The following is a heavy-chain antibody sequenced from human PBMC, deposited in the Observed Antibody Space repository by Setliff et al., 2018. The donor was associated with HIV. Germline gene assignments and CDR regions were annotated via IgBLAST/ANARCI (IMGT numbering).Heavy chain of an antibody. Sequence: ASVKVSCKASGYTFSSYDINWVRQATGQGLEWMGWMNPNSGNTGYAQKYHDRVIMTIDTSTSTAYMELSSLRSEDTAVYYCARSSWELRQRHYYYYMDVWGKGTTVTVSS. D-gene: IGHD1-26*01. CDR3: ARSSWELRQRHYYYYMDV. V-gene: IGHV1-8*02. CDR2: MNPNSGNT. CDR1: GYTFSSYD. J-gene: IGHJ6*03.